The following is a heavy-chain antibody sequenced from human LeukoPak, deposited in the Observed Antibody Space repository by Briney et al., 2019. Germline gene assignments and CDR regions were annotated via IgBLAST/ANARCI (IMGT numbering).Heavy chain of an antibody. CDR3: ARDVKYDSSDYLRYWFDP. J-gene: IGHJ5*02. D-gene: IGHD3-22*01. CDR2: TNHSGST. CDR1: GGSFSGYY. Sequence: PSETLSLTCAVYGGSFSGYYWSWIRQPPGKGLEWIGETNHSGSTNYNPSLKSRVTISVDTSKNQFSLKLSSVTAADTAVYYCARDVKYDSSDYLRYWFDPWGQGTLVTVSS. V-gene: IGHV4-34*01.